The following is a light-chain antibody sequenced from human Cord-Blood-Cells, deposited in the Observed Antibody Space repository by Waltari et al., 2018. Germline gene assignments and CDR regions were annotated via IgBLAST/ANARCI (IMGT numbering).Light chain of an antibody. CDR1: QSISSW. Sequence: DIQMTQYPSTLSASVGDRVTITCRASQSISSWLAWYQQKPGKAPKLLIYDASSLESGVPSRFSGSGSWTEFTLTISSLQPDDFATYYCQQYNSYLTFGGGTKVEIK. J-gene: IGKJ4*01. CDR3: QQYNSYLT. CDR2: DAS. V-gene: IGKV1-5*01.